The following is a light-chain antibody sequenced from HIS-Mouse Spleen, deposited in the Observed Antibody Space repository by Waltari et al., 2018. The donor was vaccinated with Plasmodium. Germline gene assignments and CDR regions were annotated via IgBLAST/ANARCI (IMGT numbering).Light chain of an antibody. CDR2: EDS. V-gene: IGLV3-10*01. CDR3: YSTDSSGNHRV. Sequence: SYELTQPPSVSVSPGQTARITCSGDALPKKYAYWYQQKSGQAPVLVIYEDSKRPSGIPARFSGSSSGTMATLTISGAQVEDEADYYWYSTDSSGNHRVFGGGTKLTVL. CDR1: ALPKKY. J-gene: IGLJ3*02.